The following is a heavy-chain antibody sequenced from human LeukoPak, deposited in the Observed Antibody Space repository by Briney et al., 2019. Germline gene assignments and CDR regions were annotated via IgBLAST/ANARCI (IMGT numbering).Heavy chain of an antibody. J-gene: IGHJ3*02. V-gene: IGHV1-69*05. CDR3: ASRSSTYYYDSSGFDAFDI. D-gene: IGHD3-22*01. CDR2: IIPIFGTA. CDR1: GGTFISYA. Sequence: SVKXSCKASGGTFISYAISWVRQAPGQGREWMGGIIPIFGTANYAQKFQGRVTITTDESTSRDYMEVSRLRSEDRAVYSCASRSSTYYYDSSGFDAFDIWGQGTMVTVSS.